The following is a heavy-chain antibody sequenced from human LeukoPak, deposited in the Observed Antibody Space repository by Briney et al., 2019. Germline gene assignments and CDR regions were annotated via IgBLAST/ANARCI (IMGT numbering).Heavy chain of an antibody. D-gene: IGHD1-26*01. V-gene: IGHV3-7*01. CDR2: MSGDGSQI. CDR1: GFTFSSYA. Sequence: GGSLRLSCAASGFTFSSYAMSWVRQAPAKGLEWVAHMSGDGSQIYYMDFVKGRFTISRDNGKNSLYLQMNGLRAEDTALYYCVSWGNSGNSWGQGTTVIVSS. CDR3: VSWGNSGNS. J-gene: IGHJ3*01.